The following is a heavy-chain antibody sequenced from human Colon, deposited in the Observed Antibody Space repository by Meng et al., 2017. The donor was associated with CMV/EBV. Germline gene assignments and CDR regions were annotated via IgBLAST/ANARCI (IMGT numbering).Heavy chain of an antibody. V-gene: IGHV4-34*01. CDR3: ASILFAAAAGGWGGY. Sequence: QVQLHQWGAGLLKTSGTLSLTLAVYGGSFRGYYWSWIRQPPGKWLEWIGEINHSGSTNYNPSLKSRVTISVDTSKNQFSLKLSSVTAADTAVYYCASILFAAAAGGWGGYWGQGTLVTVSS. D-gene: IGHD6-13*01. J-gene: IGHJ4*02. CDR2: INHSGST. CDR1: GGSFRGYY.